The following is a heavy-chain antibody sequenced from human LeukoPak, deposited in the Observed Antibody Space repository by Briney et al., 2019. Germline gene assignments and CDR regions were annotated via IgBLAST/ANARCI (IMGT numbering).Heavy chain of an antibody. V-gene: IGHV4-30-2*01. Sequence: SQTLSLTCADSGGSISSGGYSWNWIRQPPGKGLEWIGYIYHSGSTYYNPSLKSRVTISVDRSKNQFSLRLSSVTAADTAVYYCARERWEYSSSSTYYGMDVWGQGTTVTVS. CDR3: ARERWEYSSSSTYYGMDV. CDR2: IYHSGST. CDR1: GGSISSGGYS. D-gene: IGHD6-6*01. J-gene: IGHJ6*02.